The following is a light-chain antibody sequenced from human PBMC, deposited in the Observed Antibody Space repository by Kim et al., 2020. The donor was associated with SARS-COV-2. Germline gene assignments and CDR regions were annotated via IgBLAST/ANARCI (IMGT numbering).Light chain of an antibody. CDR2: YGS. Sequence: PGRDAEVTGGGSGIGSRRSHWYQQKPGQAPVLVISYGSDRPSGIPERFSGSNSGNTAALTISRVEAGDEADYYCQVWDSSSDHRVVFGGGTQLTVL. CDR3: QVWDSSSDHRVV. CDR1: GIGSRR. J-gene: IGLJ2*01. V-gene: IGLV3-21*04.